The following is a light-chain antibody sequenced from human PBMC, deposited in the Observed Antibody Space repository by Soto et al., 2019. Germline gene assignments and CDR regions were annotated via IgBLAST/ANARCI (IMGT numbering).Light chain of an antibody. V-gene: IGLV2-14*01. Sequence: QSALTQPASVSGSPGQSITISCTGTSSDVGGYNYVSWYQQHPGKAPKLMIYEVSNRPSGVSNRFSGSKSGNPASLTISGLQAEDEADYSCSSYTSSSVVFGGGTKLTVL. J-gene: IGLJ2*01. CDR3: SSYTSSSVV. CDR2: EVS. CDR1: SSDVGGYNY.